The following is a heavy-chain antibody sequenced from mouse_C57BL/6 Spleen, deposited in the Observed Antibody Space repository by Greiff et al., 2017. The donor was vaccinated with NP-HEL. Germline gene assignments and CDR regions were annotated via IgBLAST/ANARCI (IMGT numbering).Heavy chain of an antibody. D-gene: IGHD3-2*02. CDR3: ARQLRLLHYFDY. V-gene: IGHV1-22*01. CDR1: GYTFTDYN. CDR2: INPNNGGT. J-gene: IGHJ2*01. Sequence: EVQLQQSGPELVKPGASVKMSCKASGYTFTDYNMHWVKQSHGKSLEWIGYINPNNGGTSYNQKFKGKATLTVNKSSSTAYMELRSLTSEDSAVYYCARQLRLLHYFDYWGQGTTLTVSS.